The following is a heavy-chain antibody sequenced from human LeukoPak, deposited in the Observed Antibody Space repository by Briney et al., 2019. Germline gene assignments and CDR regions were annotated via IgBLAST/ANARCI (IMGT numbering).Heavy chain of an antibody. V-gene: IGHV3-30-3*01. CDR1: GFTFSSYA. CDR3: ARDVAYYYGSGSSLDY. Sequence: GGSLRLSCAASGFTFSSYAMHWVRQAPGKGLEWVSVISYDGSNKYYADSVKGRFTISRDNSKTTLYLQMNSLRAEDTAVYYCARDVAYYYGSGSSLDYWGQGTLVTVSS. J-gene: IGHJ4*02. D-gene: IGHD3-10*01. CDR2: ISYDGSNK.